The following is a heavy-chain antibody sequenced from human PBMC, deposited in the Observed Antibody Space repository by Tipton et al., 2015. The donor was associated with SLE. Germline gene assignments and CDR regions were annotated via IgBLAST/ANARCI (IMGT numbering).Heavy chain of an antibody. V-gene: IGHV4-34*01. CDR3: VRGLWDGYYYFDY. CDR1: GGSLSGFY. CDR2: ITQSGNT. Sequence: TLSLTCDVNGGSLSGFYWNWIRQPPGKGLEWIGEITQSGNTKYNPSLKSRVTMSVDTSKNQFSLKLSSVTAADTAVYYCVRGLWDGYYYFDYWGQGTLVRV. J-gene: IGHJ4*02. D-gene: IGHD3-3*01.